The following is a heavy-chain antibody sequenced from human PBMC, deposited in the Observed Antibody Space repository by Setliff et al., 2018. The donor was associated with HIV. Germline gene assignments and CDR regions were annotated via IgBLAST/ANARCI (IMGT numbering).Heavy chain of an antibody. CDR2: IIPIFGTA. J-gene: IGHJ4*02. D-gene: IGHD3-22*01. CDR3: ASSSYYYDRSGFYY. V-gene: IGHV1-69*13. Sequence: ASVKVSCKASGGTFSSYAISWMRQAPGQGLEWMGGIIPIFGTANYAQEFQGRVTINADESTRTAYMELRSLRSEDTAMYYCASSSYYYDRSGFYYWGQGTLVTVSS. CDR1: GGTFSSYA.